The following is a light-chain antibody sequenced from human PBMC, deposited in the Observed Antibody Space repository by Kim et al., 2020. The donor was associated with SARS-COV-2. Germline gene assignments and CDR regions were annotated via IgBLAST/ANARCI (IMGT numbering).Light chain of an antibody. V-gene: IGLV1-40*01. CDR2: GNS. CDR1: SSNIRAGYA. Sequence: VTISCTGSSSNIRAGYAVHWYQQLPGTAPKLLIYGNSNRPSGVPDRFSGSKSGTSASLAITGLQAEDEADYYCQSYDSSLSGYVFGTGTKVTVL. CDR3: QSYDSSLSGYV. J-gene: IGLJ1*01.